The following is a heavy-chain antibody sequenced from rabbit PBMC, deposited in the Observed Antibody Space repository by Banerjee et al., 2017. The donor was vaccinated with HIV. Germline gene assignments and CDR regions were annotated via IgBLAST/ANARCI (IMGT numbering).Heavy chain of an antibody. CDR1: GFSFSSSYY. Sequence: QSLEESGGDLVKPGASLTLTCTASGFSFSSSYYMCWVRQAPGKGLEWIARINVGGSGTTNYASWAKGRFTISKTSSTTVTLQMTSLTAADTATYFCARTGYANGWNFNLWGPGTLVTVS. V-gene: IGHV1S40*01. CDR2: INVGGSGTT. J-gene: IGHJ4*01. D-gene: IGHD6-1*01. CDR3: ARTGYANGWNFNL.